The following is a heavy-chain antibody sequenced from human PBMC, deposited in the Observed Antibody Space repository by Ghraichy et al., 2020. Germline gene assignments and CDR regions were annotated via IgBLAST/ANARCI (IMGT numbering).Heavy chain of an antibody. CDR2: TFYSGST. CDR3: ARISDSSTWPNRHFDC. Sequence: SETLSLTCTVSGVSISTYYWSWIRQPPGKGLEWIGYTFYSGSTRYNPSLNSRVSISVDTSKNHFSLKVTSVTAADTAMYYCARISDSSTWPNRHFDCWGQGTLVTVAS. D-gene: IGHD6-13*01. V-gene: IGHV4-59*01. J-gene: IGHJ4*02. CDR1: GVSISTYY.